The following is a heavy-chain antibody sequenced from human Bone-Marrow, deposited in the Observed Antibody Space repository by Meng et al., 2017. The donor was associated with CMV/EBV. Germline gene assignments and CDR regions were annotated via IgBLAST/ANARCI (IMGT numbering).Heavy chain of an antibody. CDR1: GFTFSSYA. CDR3: AKDSYYDILTGYYYYYYGMDV. CDR2: IYSGGSST. Sequence: GESLKISCAASGFTFSSYAMHWVRQAPGKGLEWVAVIYSGGSSTYYADSVKGRFTISRDNSKNTLYLQMNSLRAEDTAVYYCAKDSYYDILTGYYYYYYGMDVWGQGTTVTVSS. D-gene: IGHD3-9*01. J-gene: IGHJ6*02. V-gene: IGHV3-23*03.